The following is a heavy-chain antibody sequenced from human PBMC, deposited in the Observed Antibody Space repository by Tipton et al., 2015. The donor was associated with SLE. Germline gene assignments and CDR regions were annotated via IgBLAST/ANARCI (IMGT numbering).Heavy chain of an antibody. CDR3: ARAYSSSSYFDY. CDR2: INHSGST. J-gene: IGHJ4*02. Sequence: TLSLTCAVYGGSFSGYYWSWIRQPPGKGLEWIGEINHSGSTNYNPSLKSRVTISVDTSKNQFSLKLSSVTATDTAVYYCARAYSSSSYFDYWGQRTLVTVSS. CDR1: GGSFSGYY. D-gene: IGHD6-13*01. V-gene: IGHV4-34*01.